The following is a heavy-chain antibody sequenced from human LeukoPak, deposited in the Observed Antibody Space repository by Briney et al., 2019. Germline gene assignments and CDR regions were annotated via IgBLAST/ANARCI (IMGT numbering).Heavy chain of an antibody. CDR3: ARLSYCGGDCHYNSYFDF. CDR1: GYSFTSYW. CDR2: IYPGDSDT. V-gene: IGHV5-51*01. D-gene: IGHD2-21*02. J-gene: IGHJ4*02. Sequence: PGESLKISCKGSGYSFTSYWIGWVRQMPGKGLEWMGIIYPGDSDTRYSPSFQGQVSISADKSISTAYLQWSSLQASDSAMYYCARLSYCGGDCHYNSYFDFWGQGTLVSVSS.